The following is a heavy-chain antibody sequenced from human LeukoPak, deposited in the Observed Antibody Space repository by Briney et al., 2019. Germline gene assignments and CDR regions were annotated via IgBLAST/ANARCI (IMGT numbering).Heavy chain of an antibody. CDR1: GYTFTSYD. CDR2: MNPNSGNT. J-gene: IGHJ6*02. CDR3: ARMYYYGSGSYTYGMDV. D-gene: IGHD3-10*01. Sequence: GASVKVSCKASGYTFTSYDINWVRQATGQGLEWMGWMNPNSGNTGYAQKFQGRVTMTRNTSISTAYMELSSLRSEDTAVYYCARMYYYGSGSYTYGMDVWGQGTTVTVSS. V-gene: IGHV1-8*01.